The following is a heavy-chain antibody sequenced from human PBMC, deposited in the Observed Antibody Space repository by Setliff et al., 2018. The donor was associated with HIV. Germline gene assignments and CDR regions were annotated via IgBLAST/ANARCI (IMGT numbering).Heavy chain of an antibody. CDR3: GNKGGQV. Sequence: LRLSCTVVGFSMENFDMHWVRQAPGKGLEWVSLLWRDEIGEYYADSVKGRFSISRDTSSNMVSLQMSSLRVEDTAIYYCGNKGGQVWGPGTLVTVSS. J-gene: IGHJ1*01. CDR1: GFSMENFD. D-gene: IGHD3-16*01. V-gene: IGHV3-33*08. CDR2: LWRDEIGE.